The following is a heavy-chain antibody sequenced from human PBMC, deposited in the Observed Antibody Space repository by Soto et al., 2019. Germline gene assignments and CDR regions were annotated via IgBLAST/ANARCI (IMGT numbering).Heavy chain of an antibody. CDR1: GYTFTSYG. V-gene: IGHV1-18*01. CDR3: AISKGGGYDFILLADNDY. Sequence: ASVKVSCKASGYTFTSYGISWVRQAPGQGLEWMGWISAYNGNTNYAQKLQGRVTMTTDTSTSTAYMELRSLGSDDTAVYYCAISKGGGYDFILLADNDYWGQGTLVTVSS. CDR2: ISAYNGNT. J-gene: IGHJ4*02. D-gene: IGHD5-12*01.